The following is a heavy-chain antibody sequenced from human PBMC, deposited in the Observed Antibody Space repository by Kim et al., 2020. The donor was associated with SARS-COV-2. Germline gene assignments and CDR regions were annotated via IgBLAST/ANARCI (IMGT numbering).Heavy chain of an antibody. CDR3: ARIAVTGTGGLFDY. D-gene: IGHD6-19*01. CDR1: GFTFSDYR. CDR2: ISEDGSDR. Sequence: GGSLRLSCVASGFTFSDYRMHWVRQALGKRLEWVAAISEDGSDRFYTDSVKGRFTISRDNSKNTLHLQMNGLRAEDTAVFYCARIAVTGTGGLFDYWGQGPLVTVSS. J-gene: IGHJ4*02. V-gene: IGHV3-30-3*01.